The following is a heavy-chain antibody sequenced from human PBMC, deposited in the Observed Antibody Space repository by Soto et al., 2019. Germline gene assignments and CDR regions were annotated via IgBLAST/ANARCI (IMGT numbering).Heavy chain of an antibody. CDR1: GGSISSYY. J-gene: IGHJ6*03. CDR3: ARDADTAMVYPYCYYMDV. V-gene: IGHV4-59*01. Sequence: PSETLSLTCTVSGGSISSYYWSWIRQPPGKGLEWIGYIYYSGSTNYNPSLKSRVTISVDTSKNQFSLKLSSVTAADTAVYYCARDADTAMVYPYCYYMDVWGKGTTVTVSS. CDR2: IYYSGST. D-gene: IGHD5-18*01.